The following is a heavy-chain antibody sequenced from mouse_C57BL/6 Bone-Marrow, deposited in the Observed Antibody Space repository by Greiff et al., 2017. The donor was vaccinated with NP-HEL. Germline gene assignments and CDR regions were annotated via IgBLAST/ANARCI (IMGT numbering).Heavy chain of an antibody. Sequence: QVQLQQSGAELARPGASVKMSCKASGYTFTSYTMHWVKQRPGQGLEWIGYINPSSGYTKYNQKFKDKATLTADKSSSTAYMQLSSLTSEDSAVDYCARKENFYYGSSLAYWGQGTLVTVSA. CDR2: INPSSGYT. D-gene: IGHD1-1*01. CDR3: ARKENFYYGSSLAY. V-gene: IGHV1-4*01. J-gene: IGHJ3*01. CDR1: GYTFTSYT.